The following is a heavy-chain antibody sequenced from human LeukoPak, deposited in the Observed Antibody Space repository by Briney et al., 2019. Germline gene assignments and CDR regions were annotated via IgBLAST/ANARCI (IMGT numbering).Heavy chain of an antibody. D-gene: IGHD1-1*01. V-gene: IGHV4-34*01. CDR3: ARLSLMNPQLAYWHFDV. CDR1: GGPFSGYY. CDR2: VTRNGDI. J-gene: IGHJ2*01. Sequence: SETLSLTCAVYGGPFSGYYWSWIRQPPGKGLEWIGEVTRNGDINYNPSLKSRVTLSLEASQNKFSLTVNSVSAADTAVYYCARLSLMNPQLAYWHFDVWGRGTLVTVSS.